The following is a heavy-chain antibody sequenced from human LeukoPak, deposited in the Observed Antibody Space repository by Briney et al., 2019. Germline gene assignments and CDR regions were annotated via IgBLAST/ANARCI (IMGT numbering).Heavy chain of an antibody. Sequence: KSSETLSLTCAVSGDSISSSGHSWGWIRQSPGKGLEWIGTMRHRGSGHYNPSLMSRVAISVDTSQNHFSLRLTSVTAADTAVYYCARHIGLGVVSPYFDYWGQGILVTVSS. CDR2: MRHRGSG. D-gene: IGHD2-21*01. CDR1: GDSISSSGHS. V-gene: IGHV4-39*01. J-gene: IGHJ4*02. CDR3: ARHIGLGVVSPYFDY.